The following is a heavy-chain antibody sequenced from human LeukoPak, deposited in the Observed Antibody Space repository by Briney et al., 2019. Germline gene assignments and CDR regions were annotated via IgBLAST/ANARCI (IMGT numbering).Heavy chain of an antibody. J-gene: IGHJ6*03. CDR2: ISGSVGST. Sequence: ETLSLTCTVSGDSMFSYYWSRVRQAPGKGLEWVSAISGSVGSTYYADSVKGRCTISRDNSKNTLDLQRNSLGAEDTAVYYCAKAPPLGSTWYDSYMDVWGKGTTVTVSS. V-gene: IGHV3-23*01. D-gene: IGHD6-13*01. CDR1: GDSMFSYY. CDR3: AKAPPLGSTWYDSYMDV.